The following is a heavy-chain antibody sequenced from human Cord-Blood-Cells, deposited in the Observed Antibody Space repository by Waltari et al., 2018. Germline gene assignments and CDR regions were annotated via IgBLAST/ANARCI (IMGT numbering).Heavy chain of an antibody. CDR3: ARHRDWVPLSYWYFDL. Sequence: EVHLVQSGAEVKKPGEPLKIFGKGSGSSFTSYSIGWVRQMPGKGLEWMGLIYPGASDTRYSPSFQGQVTISADKTISTAYLQWSSLMASDTAMYYCARHRDWVPLSYWYFDLWGRGTLVTVSS. CDR2: IYPGASDT. CDR1: GSSFTSYS. V-gene: IGHV5-51*01. D-gene: IGHD3-9*01. J-gene: IGHJ2*01.